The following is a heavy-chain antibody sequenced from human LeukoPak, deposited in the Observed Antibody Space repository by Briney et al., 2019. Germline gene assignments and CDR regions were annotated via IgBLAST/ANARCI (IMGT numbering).Heavy chain of an antibody. Sequence: PGGSLRLSCAASGFTFSSYGMHWVRQAPGKGLEWVAVISYDGSNKYYADSVKGRFTISRDNSKNSLYLQMNSLRAEDTAVYYCARGPTMVRGVIINNWFDPWGQGTLVTVSS. CDR2: ISYDGSNK. J-gene: IGHJ5*02. V-gene: IGHV3-30*03. D-gene: IGHD3-10*01. CDR3: ARGPTMVRGVIINNWFDP. CDR1: GFTFSSYG.